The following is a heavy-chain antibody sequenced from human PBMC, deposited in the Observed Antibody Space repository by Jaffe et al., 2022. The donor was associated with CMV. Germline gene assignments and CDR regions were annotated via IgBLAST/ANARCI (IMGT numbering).Heavy chain of an antibody. CDR1: GFAFSSYE. J-gene: IGHJ4*02. V-gene: IGHV3-48*03. Sequence: EVQLVESGGGLVQPGGSLRLSCAASGFAFSSYEINWVRQAPGRGLEWVSYISSSGSAIYYADSVRGRFTISRDNAKNVVYLQMNSLRAEDTAVYYCARDRGTVITLDYWGPGTLLTVSS. CDR2: ISSSGSAI. CDR3: ARDRGTVITLDY. D-gene: IGHD4-17*01.